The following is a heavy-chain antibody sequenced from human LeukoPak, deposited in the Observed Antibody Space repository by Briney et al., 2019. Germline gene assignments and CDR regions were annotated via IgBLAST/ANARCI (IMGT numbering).Heavy chain of an antibody. V-gene: IGHV3-23*01. CDR2: ISGSGGST. CDR1: GFTFRSYA. CDR3: AKDHSGGYSYGYDY. D-gene: IGHD5-18*01. J-gene: IGHJ4*02. Sequence: GGSLRLSCAASGFTFRSYAMSWVRQAPGKGLEWVSAISGSGGSTYYADSVKGRFTISRDNSKNTLYLQMNSLRAEDTAVYYCAKDHSGGYSYGYDYWGQGTLVTVSS.